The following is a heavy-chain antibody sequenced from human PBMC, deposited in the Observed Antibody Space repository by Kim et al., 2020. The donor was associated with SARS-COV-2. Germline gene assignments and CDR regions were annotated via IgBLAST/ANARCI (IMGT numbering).Heavy chain of an antibody. D-gene: IGHD3-10*01. J-gene: IGHJ4*02. V-gene: IGHV1-3*01. Sequence: ASVKVSCKASGYTFTSYAMHWVRQAPGQRLEWMGWINAGNGNTKYSQKFQGRVTITRDTSASTAYMELSSLRSEDTAVYYCASNTPLFRGFYYGSGSFDYWGQGTLVTVSS. CDR1: GYTFTSYA. CDR2: INAGNGNT. CDR3: ASNTPLFRGFYYGSGSFDY.